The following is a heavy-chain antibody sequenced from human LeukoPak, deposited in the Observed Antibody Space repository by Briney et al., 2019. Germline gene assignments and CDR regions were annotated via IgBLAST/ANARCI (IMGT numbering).Heavy chain of an antibody. CDR1: GFSFSSHS. J-gene: IGHJ4*02. Sequence: GGSLRLSCAASGFSFSSHSMNWVRQAPGKGLEWVSSISSTSSYIYYVDSVKGRFTISRDNAKNSLYLQMNSLRVEDTALYYCARDPAGRRGTFDYWGQGTLVTVS. CDR3: ARDPAGRRGTFDY. CDR2: ISSTSSYI. D-gene: IGHD1-1*01. V-gene: IGHV3-21*01.